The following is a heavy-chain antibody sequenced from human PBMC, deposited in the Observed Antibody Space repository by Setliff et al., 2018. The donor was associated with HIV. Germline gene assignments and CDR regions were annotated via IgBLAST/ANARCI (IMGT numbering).Heavy chain of an antibody. V-gene: IGHV1-18*01. CDR2: ISAYNGNT. J-gene: IGHJ4*02. Sequence: ASVKVSCKASGYTFTSYGISWVRQAPGQGLEWMGWISAYNGNTNYAQKLQGRVTMTTDTSKSTAYMELRSLRSDDTAVYYCSRVPARDYYDSSGYYDYWGQGTLGTVSS. CDR3: SRVPARDYYDSSGYYDY. D-gene: IGHD3-22*01. CDR1: GYTFTSYG.